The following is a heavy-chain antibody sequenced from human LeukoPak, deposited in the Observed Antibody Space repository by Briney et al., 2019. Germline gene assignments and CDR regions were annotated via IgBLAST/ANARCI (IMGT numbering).Heavy chain of an antibody. CDR1: GYTFTRYY. V-gene: IGHV1-2*02. Sequence: ASVKVSCKASGYTFTRYYMHWVRQVPGQGLEWMGWINPNSGGTNYAQKFQGRVTMTRDTSISTAYMELSRLRSDDTAVYYCARVRTTVAASHLDYWGQGTLVTVSS. CDR2: INPNSGGT. J-gene: IGHJ4*02. CDR3: ARVRTTVAASHLDY. D-gene: IGHD4-23*01.